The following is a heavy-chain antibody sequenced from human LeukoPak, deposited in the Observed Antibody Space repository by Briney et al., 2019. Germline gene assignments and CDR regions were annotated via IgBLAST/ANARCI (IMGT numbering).Heavy chain of an antibody. CDR2: ITYSGVTT. V-gene: IGHV3-23*01. D-gene: IGHD3-16*01. CDR3: AKEKSRKFDFDY. Sequence: GGSLRLSCAASGFTFSSYAMSWVRQAPGRGLECVSAITYSGVTTYYADSVKGRFTISRDNSKNTLYLRMNSLGADDTAVYYCAKEKSRKFDFDYWGQGTLVTVSS. J-gene: IGHJ4*02. CDR1: GFTFSSYA.